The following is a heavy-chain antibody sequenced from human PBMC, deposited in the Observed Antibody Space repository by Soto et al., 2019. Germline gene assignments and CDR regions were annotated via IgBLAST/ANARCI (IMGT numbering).Heavy chain of an antibody. Sequence: QVQLQESGPGLVKPSQTLSLTCTVSGGSISSGGYYWSWIRQHPGKGLEWNGYIYYSGSTYYNPSLKSRVTISVNGCYNHSPLKPSSVPAAETAGFYCAGGRGVAKILRYQYGMDFWGQGTTVTVSS. CDR3: AGGRGVAKILRYQYGMDF. V-gene: IGHV4-31*03. D-gene: IGHD1-26*01. CDR2: IYYSGST. CDR1: GGSISSGGYY. J-gene: IGHJ6*02.